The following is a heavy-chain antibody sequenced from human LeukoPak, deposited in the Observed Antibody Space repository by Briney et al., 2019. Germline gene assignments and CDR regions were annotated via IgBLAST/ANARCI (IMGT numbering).Heavy chain of an antibody. CDR2: IIPNSGGT. V-gene: IGHV1-2*02. CDR1: GYTFTSYA. J-gene: IGHJ5*02. Sequence: GASVKVSCKASGYTFTSYAMNWVRQAPGQGLEWMGWIIPNSGGTKYAQKFQGRVTMTRDTSINTAYMELSRLTSDDTAVYYCTRISGGYDSGWFDPWGQGTLVTVSS. CDR3: TRISGGYDSGWFDP. D-gene: IGHD5-12*01.